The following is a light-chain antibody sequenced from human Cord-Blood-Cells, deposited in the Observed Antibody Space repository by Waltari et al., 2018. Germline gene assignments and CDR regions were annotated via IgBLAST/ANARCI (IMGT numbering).Light chain of an antibody. V-gene: IGLV2-23*01. Sequence: QSALTQPASVSGSPGQSITISCTGTSSDVGSYNLVSWYQQHPGKAPKLMIDEGSKRPSGVSNRFSGSKSGNMASLTISGLQAEDEADYYCCSYAGSSTVVFGGGTKLTVL. CDR1: SSDVGSYNL. CDR2: EGS. J-gene: IGLJ2*01. CDR3: CSYAGSSTVV.